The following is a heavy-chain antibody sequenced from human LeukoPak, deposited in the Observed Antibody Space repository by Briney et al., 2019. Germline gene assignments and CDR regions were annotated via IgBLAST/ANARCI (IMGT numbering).Heavy chain of an antibody. CDR3: AREYCSSTSCYPDI. J-gene: IGHJ3*02. CDR1: GYTFTSYD. CDR2: MNPNSGNT. V-gene: IGHV1-8*01. Sequence: ASVKVSCKASGYTFTSYDINWVRQATGQGLEWMGWMNPNSGNTGYAQKFQGRVTMTRNTSISTAYMELRSLRSDDTAVYYCAREYCSSTSCYPDIWGQGTMVTVSS. D-gene: IGHD2-2*01.